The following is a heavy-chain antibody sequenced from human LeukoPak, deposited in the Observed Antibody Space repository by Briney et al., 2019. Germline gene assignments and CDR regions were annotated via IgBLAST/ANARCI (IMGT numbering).Heavy chain of an antibody. CDR1: GFTFSNYA. CDR3: AKSAIYDIWTGYYEGERKTEFDY. V-gene: IGHV3-23*01. CDR2: ISVSGGST. Sequence: GGSLRLSCAASGFTFSNYAMGWVRQAPGKGLEWVSTISVSGGSTNYAYSVKGRFSIFRDNSKNTLYLQMTSLRAEDTDVYDVAKSAIYDIWTGYYEGERKTEFDYWGQGTLVTVST. J-gene: IGHJ4*02. D-gene: IGHD3-9*01.